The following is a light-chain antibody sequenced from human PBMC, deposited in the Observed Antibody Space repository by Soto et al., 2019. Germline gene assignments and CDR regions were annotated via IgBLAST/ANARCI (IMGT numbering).Light chain of an antibody. V-gene: IGLV7-43*01. CDR2: GTS. CDR1: TGAVTSGYY. Sequence: QTVVTQEPSLTVSPGGTVTLTCASSTGAVTSGYYPNWFQQKPGQTPKALIYGTSNKHSWTPARFSGSLLGGKAALTLSGVQPEDEAEYFCLLYYGGAQWVFGGGTKLIVL. J-gene: IGLJ3*02. CDR3: LLYYGGAQWV.